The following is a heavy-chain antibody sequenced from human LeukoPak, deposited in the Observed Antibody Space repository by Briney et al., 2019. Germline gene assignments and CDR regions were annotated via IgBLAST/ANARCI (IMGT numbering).Heavy chain of an antibody. V-gene: IGHV3-21*01. CDR3: AREGDYYDSSGPAAFDI. CDR2: ITSGTTYI. CDR1: GFTFSDYN. Sequence: NAGGSLRLSCAASGFTFSDYNMNWVRQSPEKGLEWVSSITSGTTYIYYGDSVKGRFTISRDNAKNSLYLQMNSLRAEDTAVYYCAREGDYYDSSGPAAFDIWGQGTMVTVSS. J-gene: IGHJ3*02. D-gene: IGHD3-22*01.